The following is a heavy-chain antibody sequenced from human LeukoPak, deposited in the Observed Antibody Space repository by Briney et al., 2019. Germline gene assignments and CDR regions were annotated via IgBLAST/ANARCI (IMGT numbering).Heavy chain of an antibody. CDR3: ASSLAAAGYYYGMDV. J-gene: IGHJ6*04. CDR2: ISAYNGNT. Sequence: GASVKVSCKASGYTFTSYGISWVRQAPGQGLEWMGWISAYNGNTNYAQKLQGRVTMTTDTSTSTAYMELRSLRSDDTAVYYCASSLAAAGYYYGMDVWGKGTTVTVSS. CDR1: GYTFTSYG. V-gene: IGHV1-18*04. D-gene: IGHD6-13*01.